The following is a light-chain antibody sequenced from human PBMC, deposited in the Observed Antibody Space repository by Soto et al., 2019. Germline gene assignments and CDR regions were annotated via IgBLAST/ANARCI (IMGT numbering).Light chain of an antibody. CDR2: DAS. CDR3: QQYDNLPS. Sequence: DIQMTQSPSSLSASVGDRVTITCQASQDISNYLNRYQQKPGKAPKLLIYDASNLETGVPSRLSGSGSGTDFTFTISSLQPEDIATYYCQQYDNLPSFGQGTRLEIK. J-gene: IGKJ5*01. CDR1: QDISNY. V-gene: IGKV1-33*01.